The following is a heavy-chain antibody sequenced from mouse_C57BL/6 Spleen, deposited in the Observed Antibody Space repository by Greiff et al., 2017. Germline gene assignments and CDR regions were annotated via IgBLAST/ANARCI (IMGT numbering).Heavy chain of an antibody. Sequence: DVKLQESGPGLVKPSQSLSLTCSVTGYSITSGYYWNWLRQFPGNKLEWMGYISYDGSNNSNPSLKNRISITRDTSKNQFFLKLNSVTTEDTATYYCARDRHYYGSRGLLDYWGQGTTLTVSS. CDR3: ARDRHYYGSRGLLDY. CDR1: GYSITSGYY. V-gene: IGHV3-6*01. D-gene: IGHD1-1*01. CDR2: ISYDGSN. J-gene: IGHJ2*01.